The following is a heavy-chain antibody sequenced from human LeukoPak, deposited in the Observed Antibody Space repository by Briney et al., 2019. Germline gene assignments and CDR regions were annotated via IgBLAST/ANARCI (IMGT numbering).Heavy chain of an antibody. CDR3: PREAGNVDTAMAPYFDY. J-gene: IGHJ4*02. CDR2: ISSSRSYK. V-gene: IGHV3-21*01. D-gene: IGHD5-18*01. CDR1: GLTFSRYS. Sequence: GGALRLSCAACGLTFSRYSMNGVGQARGKGVEGVSSISSSRSYKYYADSVTRPFTISRYNATNSLYLQMNSLRAEDTAVYYCPREAGNVDTAMAPYFDYWGQGTLVTVSS.